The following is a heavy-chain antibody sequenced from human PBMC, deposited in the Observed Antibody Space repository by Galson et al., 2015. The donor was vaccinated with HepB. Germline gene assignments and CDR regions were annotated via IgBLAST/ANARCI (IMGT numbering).Heavy chain of an antibody. CDR3: GRGGLYGEAGGSKKGMDV. D-gene: IGHD6-13*01. CDR2: INSDGSTI. Sequence: SLRLSCAASGFTFSSYWMHWVRQAPGKGLVWVSRINSDGSTINYADSVKGRFTISRDNAKNTLYLQMNSLRAEDTAVYYCGRGGLYGEAGGSKKGMDVWGQGTTVPVSS. CDR1: GFTFSSYW. J-gene: IGHJ6*02. V-gene: IGHV3-74*01.